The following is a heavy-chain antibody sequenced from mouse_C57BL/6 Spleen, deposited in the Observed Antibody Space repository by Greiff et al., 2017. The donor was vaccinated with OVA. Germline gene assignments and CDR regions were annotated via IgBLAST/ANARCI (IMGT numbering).Heavy chain of an antibody. Sequence: VQLKQSGPELVKPGASVKMSCKASGYTFTDYNMHWVKQSHGKSLEWIGYINPNNGGTSYNQKFKGKTTLTVNKSSSTAYMELRSLTSADSAGYCCARDAYYCTLGFAYWGQGTLVTVSA. V-gene: IGHV1-22*01. CDR1: GYTFTDYN. CDR2: INPNNGGT. D-gene: IGHD2-10*01. J-gene: IGHJ3*01. CDR3: ARDAYYCTLGFAY.